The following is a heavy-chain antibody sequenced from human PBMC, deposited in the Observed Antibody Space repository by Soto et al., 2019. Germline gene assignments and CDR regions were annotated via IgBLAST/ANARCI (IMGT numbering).Heavy chain of an antibody. Sequence: ASVKVSCKASGYTFTSYGISWVRQAPGQGLEWMGWISAYNGNTNYAQKLQGRVTMTTDTSTSTAYMELRSLRSDDTAVYYCARSNGYGSGSYTFFGFDYWGQGTLVTVSS. CDR3: ARSNGYGSGSYTFFGFDY. J-gene: IGHJ4*02. CDR1: GYTFTSYG. V-gene: IGHV1-18*01. D-gene: IGHD3-10*01. CDR2: ISAYNGNT.